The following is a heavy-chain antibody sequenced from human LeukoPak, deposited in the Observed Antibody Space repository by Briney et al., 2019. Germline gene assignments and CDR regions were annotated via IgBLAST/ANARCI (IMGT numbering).Heavy chain of an antibody. J-gene: IGHJ4*02. CDR3: ARLGSITMIEGPFDY. Sequence: PSETLSLTCTVSGGSISSYYWSWIRQPAGKGLEWIGRIYTSGSTNYNPSLKSRVTMSVDTSKNQFSLKLSSVTAADTAVYYCARLGSITMIEGPFDYWGQGTLVTVSS. D-gene: IGHD3-22*01. CDR2: IYTSGST. CDR1: GGSISSYY. V-gene: IGHV4-4*07.